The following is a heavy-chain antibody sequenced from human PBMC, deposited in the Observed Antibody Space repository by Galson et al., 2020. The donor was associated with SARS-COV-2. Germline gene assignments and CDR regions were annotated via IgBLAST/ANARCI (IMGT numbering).Heavy chain of an antibody. CDR3: AGLDFWSGYFPMEV. Sequence: ETSETLSLTCTVSGGSISRYYWSWIRQPPGKGLEWIGYIYYTGNTPYNPSLKRRVTISVDTSKNQFSLKLSSVTAADTAVYYCAGLDFWSGYFPMEVWGRGTTVTVSS. D-gene: IGHD3-3*01. V-gene: IGHV4-59*08. CDR2: IYYTGNT. CDR1: GGSISRYY. J-gene: IGHJ6*02.